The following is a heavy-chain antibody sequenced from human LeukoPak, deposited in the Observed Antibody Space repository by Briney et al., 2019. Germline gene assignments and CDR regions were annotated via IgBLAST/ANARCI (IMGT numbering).Heavy chain of an antibody. V-gene: IGHV1-69*13. CDR1: GGTFSSYA. D-gene: IGHD2-2*02. CDR2: VIHIFGTA. CDR3: ASLVSVRVPAAIGEYYFDY. J-gene: IGHJ4*02. Sequence: ASVNVSCKASGGTFSSYAISWVRQAPAQGLEWMGWVIHIFGTANYAQKFQGRVTITADESTSTAYMELSSLRSEDTAVYYCASLVSVRVPAAIGEYYFDYWGQGTLVTVSS.